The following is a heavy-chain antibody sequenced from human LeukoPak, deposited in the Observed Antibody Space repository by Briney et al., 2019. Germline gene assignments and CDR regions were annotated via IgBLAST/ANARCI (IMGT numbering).Heavy chain of an antibody. D-gene: IGHD3-10*01. Sequence: GASVKVSCKASGATFSSYAISWVRQAPGQGLEWMGGIIPIFGTANYAQKFQGRVTITADESTSTAYMELSSLRSEDTAVYYCARETMVRGVTHFDYWGQGTLVTVSS. CDR3: ARETMVRGVTHFDY. CDR1: GATFSSYA. J-gene: IGHJ4*02. V-gene: IGHV1-69*13. CDR2: IIPIFGTA.